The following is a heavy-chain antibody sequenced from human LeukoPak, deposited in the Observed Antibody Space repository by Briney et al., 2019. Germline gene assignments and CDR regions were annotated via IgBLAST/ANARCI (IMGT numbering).Heavy chain of an antibody. CDR2: ITSNSATI. J-gene: IGHJ4*02. Sequence: GGSLRLSCAASGFTFSVYSMNWVRQPPGMGLEWVSYITSNSATIQYADSVKGRFTISRDNAKNSLTLQMNSLRDEDTAVYYCARSVGGHFDYWGQGMLVTVSS. V-gene: IGHV3-48*02. D-gene: IGHD3-16*01. CDR1: GFTFSVYS. CDR3: ARSVGGHFDY.